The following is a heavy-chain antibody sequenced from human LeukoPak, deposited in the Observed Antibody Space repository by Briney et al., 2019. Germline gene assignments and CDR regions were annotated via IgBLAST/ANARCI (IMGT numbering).Heavy chain of an antibody. V-gene: IGHV4-59*01. CDR1: GGSLSSYY. CDR2: IYYSGST. Sequence: SETLSLTCTVSGGSLSSYYWSWIRQSPGNGLEWIGYIYYSGSTNYNPSLRSRVTVSVDTSKNQFSLKLSSVTAADTAVYYCARGDARGYSYGHFHFDHWDHGTLVTVSS. D-gene: IGHD5-18*01. J-gene: IGHJ4*01. CDR3: ARGDARGYSYGHFHFDH.